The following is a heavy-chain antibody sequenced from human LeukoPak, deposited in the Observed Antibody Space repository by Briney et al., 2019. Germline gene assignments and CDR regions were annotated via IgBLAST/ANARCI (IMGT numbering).Heavy chain of an antibody. D-gene: IGHD2-2*01. CDR3: ARRISTSRLIES. CDR2: TSYSGST. Sequence: SETLSLTCTVSGGSISSNSWCIWVRQSPIKGLEWIGETSYSGSTNYNPSLRSRLTISIDKSKNQFSLKLSSVTAADTAVYFCARRISTSRLIESWGQGTLVTVSS. J-gene: IGHJ4*02. V-gene: IGHV4-4*02. CDR1: GGSISSNSW.